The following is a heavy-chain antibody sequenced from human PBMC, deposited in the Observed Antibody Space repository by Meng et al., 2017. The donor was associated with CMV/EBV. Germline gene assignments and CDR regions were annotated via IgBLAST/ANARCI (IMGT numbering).Heavy chain of an antibody. CDR2: IYSGGSST. CDR1: GFTFSSYA. CDR3: AKSLNYYDSSGYSQPFDY. Sequence: GESLKISCAASGFTFSSYAMSWVRQAPGKGLEWVSVIYSGGSSTYYADSVKGRFTISRDNSKNTLYLQMNSLRAEDTAVYYCAKSLNYYDSSGYSQPFDYWGQGTLVTVSS. J-gene: IGHJ4*02. D-gene: IGHD3-22*01. V-gene: IGHV3-23*03.